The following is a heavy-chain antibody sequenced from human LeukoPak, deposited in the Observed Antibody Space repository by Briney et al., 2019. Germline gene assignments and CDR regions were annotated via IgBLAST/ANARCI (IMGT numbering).Heavy chain of an antibody. Sequence: GASVKVSCKASGYTFTGYYMHWVRQAPGQGFEWMGWINPNSGGTNYAQKFQGRVTMTRDTSISTAYMELSRLRSDDTAVYYCAREGYYYDSSGSDYWGQGTLVTVSS. CDR2: INPNSGGT. CDR3: AREGYYYDSSGSDY. D-gene: IGHD3-22*01. CDR1: GYTFTGYY. J-gene: IGHJ4*02. V-gene: IGHV1-2*02.